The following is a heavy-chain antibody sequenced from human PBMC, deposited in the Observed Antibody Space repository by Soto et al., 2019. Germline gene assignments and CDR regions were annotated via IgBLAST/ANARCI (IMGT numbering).Heavy chain of an antibody. CDR2: INTDGSST. CDR3: ARDTKGLSY. V-gene: IGHV3-74*01. Sequence: EVQLVQSGGGLVQPGGSLRLSCVASGFTFTSHWLHWVRQAPGKGLVWVARINTDGSSTSYVDSVKGRFIISRDNARNTLYLQMDSLRAEDTAVFYCARDTKGLSYWGQGTLVTVSS. J-gene: IGHJ4*02. CDR1: GFTFTSHW.